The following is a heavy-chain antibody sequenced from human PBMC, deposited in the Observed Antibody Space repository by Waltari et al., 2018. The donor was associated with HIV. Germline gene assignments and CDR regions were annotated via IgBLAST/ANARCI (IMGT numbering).Heavy chain of an antibody. CDR2: INTNTGIP. J-gene: IGHJ6*02. V-gene: IGHV7-4-1*02. CDR1: GYTFTTNG. D-gene: IGHD6-19*01. CDR3: AKGIAVATTYYYAAMDV. Sequence: QVQLVQSGSELKKPGASVKVPCKASGYTFTTNGITWVRQAPGQGLEWMGWINTNTGIPTYAQGFSGRFVFSLDTSVSTAYLQISSLKSEDSAVYFCAKGIAVATTYYYAAMDVWGPGTTVAVSS.